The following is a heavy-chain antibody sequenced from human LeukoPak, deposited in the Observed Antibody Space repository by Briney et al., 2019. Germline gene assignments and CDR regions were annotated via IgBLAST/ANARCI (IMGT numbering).Heavy chain of an antibody. V-gene: IGHV4-59*08. CDR3: ARRRGIAVAGGRFDY. CDR2: IYYSGST. CDR1: GGSISSYY. J-gene: IGHJ4*02. Sequence: PSETLSLTCIVSGGSISSYYWSWIRQPPGKGLEWSWYIYYSGSTNYNPSLKRRVTISIDTSKKQFSLKLTSVTAADTDVYYCARRRGIAVAGGRFDYWGQGALVTVSS. D-gene: IGHD6-19*01.